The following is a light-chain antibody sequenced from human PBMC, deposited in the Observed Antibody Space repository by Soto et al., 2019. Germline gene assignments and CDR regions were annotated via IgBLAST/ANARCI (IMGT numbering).Light chain of an antibody. CDR2: RND. J-gene: IGLJ2*01. CDR3: AAWDDTLSGVV. CDR1: TSNIGTNP. Sequence: QSVLTQPLSASGTPGQRVTICCSGSTSNIGTNPVNWYQQLAGTAPKLLIYRNDLRPSGVPARFSGSKSGTSASLAISGLQSEDEAQYYCAAWDDTLSGVVFGGGTKVTVL. V-gene: IGLV1-44*01.